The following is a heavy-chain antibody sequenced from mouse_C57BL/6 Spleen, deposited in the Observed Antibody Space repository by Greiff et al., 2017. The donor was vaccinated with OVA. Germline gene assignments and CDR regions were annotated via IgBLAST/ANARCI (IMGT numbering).Heavy chain of an antibody. J-gene: IGHJ1*03. CDR2: ISYCGST. Sequence: EVKLEESGPGLAKPSQTLSLTCSVTGYSITSDYWNWIRKFPGNKLEYMGYISYCGSTYYNPSLKSRISITRDTSKNQYYLQLNSVTTEDTATYYCARYNYGSSLYWYFDVWGTGTTVTVSS. CDR3: ARYNYGSSLYWYFDV. D-gene: IGHD1-1*01. CDR1: GYSITSDY. V-gene: IGHV3-8*01.